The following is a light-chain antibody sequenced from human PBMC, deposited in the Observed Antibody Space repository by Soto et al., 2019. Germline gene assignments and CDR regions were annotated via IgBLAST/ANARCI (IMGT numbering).Light chain of an antibody. V-gene: IGLV1-40*01. CDR1: TSNIGASYD. Sequence: QLVLTQPPSVSGAPGQRVTISCTGSTSNIGASYDVHWYQQFPGTAPKLLIYGNTNRPSGVPDRFSGSKSGTSASLAITGLQAEDEADYYCQSYDSSLSGFWVFGGGTKLTVL. J-gene: IGLJ3*02. CDR2: GNT. CDR3: QSYDSSLSGFWV.